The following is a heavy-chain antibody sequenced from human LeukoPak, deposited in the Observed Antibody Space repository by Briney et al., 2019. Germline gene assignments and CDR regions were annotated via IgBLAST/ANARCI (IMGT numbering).Heavy chain of an antibody. J-gene: IGHJ5*02. CDR1: GFPFTFA. V-gene: IGHV3-21*01. D-gene: IGHD3-3*01. Sequence: GGSLRLSCAASGFPFTFAMSWVRQAPGKGLEWFSTISGSGGDTYYAESVKGRFTISRDNAKNSLYLQMNSLRAEDTAVYYCARVNYDFWSGYKNNWFDPWGQGTLVTVSS. CDR2: ISGSGGDT. CDR3: ARVNYDFWSGYKNNWFDP.